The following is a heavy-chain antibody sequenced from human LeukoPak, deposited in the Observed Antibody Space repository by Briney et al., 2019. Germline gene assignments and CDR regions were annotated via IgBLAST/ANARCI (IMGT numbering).Heavy chain of an antibody. V-gene: IGHV1-2*02. Sequence: RASVKVSCKASGYTFTGYYMHWARQAPGQGLEWMGWINPNSGGTNYAQKFQGRVTMTRDTSISTAYMELSRLRSDDTAVYYCARDIVVVPAAIGMDVWGQGTTVTVSS. CDR3: ARDIVVVPAAIGMDV. CDR1: GYTFTGYY. CDR2: INPNSGGT. J-gene: IGHJ6*02. D-gene: IGHD2-2*02.